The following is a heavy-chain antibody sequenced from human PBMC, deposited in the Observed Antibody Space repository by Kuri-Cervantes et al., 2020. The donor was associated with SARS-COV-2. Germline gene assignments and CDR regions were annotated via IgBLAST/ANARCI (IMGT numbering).Heavy chain of an antibody. D-gene: IGHD4-17*01. CDR3: AKAPTVTTYWYFDL. V-gene: IGHV3-23*01. CDR2: ISDSGGNT. CDR1: GFTFSRYT. J-gene: IGHJ2*01. Sequence: GESLKISCEHSGFTFSRYTMSWVRQSPGKGPEWVSGISDSGGNTFYADSVKGRFTISRDNSKNTLYLQMNSLTAEDTAVYYCAKAPTVTTYWYFDLWGRGTLVTVSS.